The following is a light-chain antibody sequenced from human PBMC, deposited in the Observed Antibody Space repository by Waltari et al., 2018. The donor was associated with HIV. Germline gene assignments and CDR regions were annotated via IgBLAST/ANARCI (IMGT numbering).Light chain of an antibody. CDR2: KAS. CDR3: QQYNSYSRA. CDR1: HSVSSW. Sequence: DIQMTQSPSTLSASVGDRVPISCRASHSVSSWLAWYQQKPGRVPTVLIYKASTLASGVPSRFSGSGSGTNFTLTISSLQSEDVATYCCQQYNSYSRAFGQGTKVEIK. V-gene: IGKV1-5*03. J-gene: IGKJ1*01.